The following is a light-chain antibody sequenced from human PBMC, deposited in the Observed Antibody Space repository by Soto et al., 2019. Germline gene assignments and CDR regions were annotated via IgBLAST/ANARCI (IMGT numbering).Light chain of an antibody. CDR2: DVS. J-gene: IGLJ1*01. CDR3: CSFTRSITRYV. V-gene: IGLV2-14*01. CDR1: SSDVGGYNY. Sequence: QSVRTQPASVSGSPGQSIAISCTGTSSDVGGYNYVSWYQQHPGKVPKLIIYDVSNRPSGVSNRFSGSKSGNTASLTISGLQADDEADYYCCSFTRSITRYVFGTGTKVTVL.